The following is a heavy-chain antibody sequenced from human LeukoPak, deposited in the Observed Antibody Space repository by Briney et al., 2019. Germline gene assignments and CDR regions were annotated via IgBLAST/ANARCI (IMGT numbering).Heavy chain of an antibody. CDR3: AKDARIYYDSSGYYDY. J-gene: IGHJ4*02. Sequence: AGSLRLSCAASGFTFSSYGMHWVRQAPGKGLEWVAFIRYDGSNKYYADSVKGRFTISRDNSKNTLYLQMNSLRAEDTAVYYCAKDARIYYDSSGYYDYWGQGTLVTVSS. CDR2: IRYDGSNK. CDR1: GFTFSSYG. V-gene: IGHV3-30*02. D-gene: IGHD3-22*01.